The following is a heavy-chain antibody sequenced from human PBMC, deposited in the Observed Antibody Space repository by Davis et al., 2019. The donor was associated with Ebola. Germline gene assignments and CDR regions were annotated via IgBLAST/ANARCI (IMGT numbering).Heavy chain of an antibody. J-gene: IGHJ5*02. CDR2: ISSSGSTI. D-gene: IGHD6-6*01. Sequence: GESLKISCAASGFTFSSYEMNWVRQAPGKGLEWVSYISSSGSTIYYADSVKGRFTISRDNAKNSLYLQMNSLRAEDTAVYYCARGGIAARHLVEENWFGPWGQGTLVTVSS. CDR1: GFTFSSYE. CDR3: ARGGIAARHLVEENWFGP. V-gene: IGHV3-48*03.